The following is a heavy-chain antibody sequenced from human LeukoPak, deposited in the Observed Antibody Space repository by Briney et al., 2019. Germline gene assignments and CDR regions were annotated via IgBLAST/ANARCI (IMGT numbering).Heavy chain of an antibody. CDR2: IYKAGDP. CDR3: ARGLIYYDSRGHYLAERPYFDY. CDR1: GYTVSTNY. Sequence: GGSLRLSCAASGYTVSTNYMTWVRQAPGKGLEWVSVIYKAGDPYNADSVKGRFSISRDNRKNMLYLQMNSLRAEDTAVYYCARGLIYYDSRGHYLAERPYFDYWGQGTLVTVSS. J-gene: IGHJ4*02. V-gene: IGHV3-53*01. D-gene: IGHD3-22*01.